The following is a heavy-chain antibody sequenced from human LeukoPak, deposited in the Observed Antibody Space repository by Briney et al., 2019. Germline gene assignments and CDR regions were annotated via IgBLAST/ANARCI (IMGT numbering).Heavy chain of an antibody. Sequence: PSQTLSLSCTASGGTISSGTLWWSWIRQHPERGLVWIGYGYYTGNTYFNPTLKSRVFISLDTPKNQLTLTSTSVTAGDRAVYYCVRGHRTSSANHFNVMDVGGQGTTVTV. CDR2: GYYTGNT. CDR1: GGTISSGTLW. D-gene: IGHD1-14*01. V-gene: IGHV4-31*03. J-gene: IGHJ6*02. CDR3: VRGHRTSSANHFNVMDV.